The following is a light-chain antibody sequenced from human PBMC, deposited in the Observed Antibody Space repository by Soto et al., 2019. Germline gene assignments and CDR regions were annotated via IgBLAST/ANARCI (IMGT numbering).Light chain of an antibody. V-gene: IGLV2-8*01. CDR2: EVF. CDR3: SSYAGSNNFV. Sequence: QSALTQPPSASGSPGQSVTISCTGTNSDVRGYNYVSWYQQHPGKAPKLMIYEVFKRPSGVPDRFSGSKSGRTASLTVSGLQAEDEADYYCSSYAGSNNFVFGSGTQLTVL. J-gene: IGLJ7*01. CDR1: NSDVRGYNY.